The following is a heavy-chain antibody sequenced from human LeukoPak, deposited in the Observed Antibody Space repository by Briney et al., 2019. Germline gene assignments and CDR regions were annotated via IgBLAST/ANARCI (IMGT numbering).Heavy chain of an antibody. V-gene: IGHV4-34*01. J-gene: IGHJ6*02. Sequence: PSETLSLTCAVYGGSFSGYYWSWIRQPPGKGLEWIGEINHSGSTNYNPSLKSRVTISVDTSKNQFSLKLSSVTAADTAVYYCARPGYYYGMDVWGQGTTVTASS. CDR1: GGSFSGYY. CDR2: INHSGST. CDR3: ARPGYYYGMDV.